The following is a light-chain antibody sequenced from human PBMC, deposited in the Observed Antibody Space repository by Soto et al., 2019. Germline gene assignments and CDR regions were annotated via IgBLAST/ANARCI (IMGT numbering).Light chain of an antibody. V-gene: IGKV3-20*01. CDR1: RSFASSY. J-gene: IGKJ2*01. CDR3: QHYGSSPPYT. Sequence: PGERVTLACRASRSFASSYLAWYQQKPGQAPRLLIYAASTRATGIPDRFSGSGSGTDFTLTISRLEPEDSAVYYCQHYGSSPPYTFGQGTKLEIK. CDR2: AAS.